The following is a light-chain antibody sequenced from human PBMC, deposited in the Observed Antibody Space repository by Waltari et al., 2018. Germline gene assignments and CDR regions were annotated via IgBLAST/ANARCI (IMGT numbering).Light chain of an antibody. Sequence: QSALTQPASVSGSPGPSITISCTGTSSDVGYYNLVSCYQQPPGKAPNLIIYEVNKWPSGLSNRFSGSKSGNTATLTISGLQTEDEADYYCCSYTGSSWIFGGGTKLTVL. CDR3: CSYTGSSWI. J-gene: IGLJ2*01. CDR1: SSDVGYYNL. CDR2: EVN. V-gene: IGLV2-23*02.